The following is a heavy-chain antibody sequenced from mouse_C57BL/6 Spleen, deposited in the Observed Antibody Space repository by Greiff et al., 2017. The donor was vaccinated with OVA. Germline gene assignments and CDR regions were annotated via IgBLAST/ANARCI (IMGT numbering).Heavy chain of an antibody. CDR1: GYSITSGYD. D-gene: IGHD2-12*01. J-gene: IGHJ4*01. CDR3: ARELLPYAMDY. CDR2: ISYSGST. V-gene: IGHV3-1*01. Sequence: EVQLQESGPGMVKPSQSLSLTCTVTGYSITSGYDWHWIRHFPGNKLEWMGYISYSGSTNYNPSLKSRISITHDTSKNHFFLKLNSVTTEDTATYYCARELLPYAMDYWGQGTSVTVSS.